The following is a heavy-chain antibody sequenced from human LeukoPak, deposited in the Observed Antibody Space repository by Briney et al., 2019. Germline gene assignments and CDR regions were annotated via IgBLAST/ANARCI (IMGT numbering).Heavy chain of an antibody. CDR1: GGTFSSYA. J-gene: IGHJ4*02. V-gene: IGHV1-46*01. CDR2: INPSGGST. Sequence: AASVKVSCKASGGTFSSYAISWVRQAPGQGLEWMGIINPSGGSTSYAQKFQGRVTITRDTSASTAYMELSSLRSEDTAVYYCARGDTMIVVALDYWGQGTLVTVSS. CDR3: ARGDTMIVVALDY. D-gene: IGHD3-22*01.